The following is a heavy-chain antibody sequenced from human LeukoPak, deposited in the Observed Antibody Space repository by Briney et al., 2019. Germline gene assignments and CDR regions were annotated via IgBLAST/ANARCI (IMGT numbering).Heavy chain of an antibody. Sequence: PSETLSLTCTVSGGSISSYYWSWIRQPPGKGLEWIGYIYYSGSTNYNPSLKSRVTISVDTSKNQFSLKLSSVTAADTAVHYCARGFDPWGQGTLVTVSS. CDR2: IYYSGST. CDR1: GGSISSYY. J-gene: IGHJ5*02. V-gene: IGHV4-59*01. CDR3: ARGFDP.